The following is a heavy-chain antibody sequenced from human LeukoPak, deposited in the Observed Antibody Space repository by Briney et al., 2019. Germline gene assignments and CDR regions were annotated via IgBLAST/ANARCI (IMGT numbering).Heavy chain of an antibody. CDR2: INPNTGGT. Sequence: GASVKVSCKASGYTFSGYHMHWARQAPGQGLEWMGWINPNTGGTNYAQKFQGRVTMTRDTSISTAYMELSRLRSDDTAVYYCARDRENYDSSGYYYLYYFDYWGQGTLVTVSS. J-gene: IGHJ4*02. CDR1: GYTFSGYH. V-gene: IGHV1-2*02. CDR3: ARDRENYDSSGYYYLYYFDY. D-gene: IGHD3-22*01.